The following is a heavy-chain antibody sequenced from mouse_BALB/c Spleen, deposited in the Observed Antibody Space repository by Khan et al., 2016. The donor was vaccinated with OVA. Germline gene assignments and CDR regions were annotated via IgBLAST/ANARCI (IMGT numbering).Heavy chain of an antibody. D-gene: IGHD3-2*01. CDR1: GYTFTTYW. Sequence: VMLVESGAELAKPGASVKMSCKASGYTFTTYWMHWVKQRPGQGLEWIGYINPTSGYTDYNQKFKDKATLTADKSSSTAYMQLSSLTSDDAAVEYGARDRIDYWGQGTTLTVSS. CDR3: ARDRIDY. J-gene: IGHJ2*01. V-gene: IGHV1-7*01. CDR2: INPTSGYT.